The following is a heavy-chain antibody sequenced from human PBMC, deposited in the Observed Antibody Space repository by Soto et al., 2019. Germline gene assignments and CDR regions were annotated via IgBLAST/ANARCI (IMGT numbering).Heavy chain of an antibody. V-gene: IGHV4-30-4*01. CDR3: ARDSNGSGTGDYYGMDV. Sequence: PSETLSLTCTVSGGSISSGDYYWSWIRQPPGKGLEWIGYIYYSGSTYYNPSLKSRVTISVDTSKNQFSLKLSSVTAADTAVYNCARDSNGSGTGDYYGMDVWGQGTTVTSP. D-gene: IGHD3-10*01. J-gene: IGHJ6*02. CDR1: GGSISSGDYY. CDR2: IYYSGST.